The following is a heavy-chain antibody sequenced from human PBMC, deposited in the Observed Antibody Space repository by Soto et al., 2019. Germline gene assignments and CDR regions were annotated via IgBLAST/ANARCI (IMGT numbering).Heavy chain of an antibody. CDR1: GFSLSTSGMC. Sequence: SGPTLVNPTQTLTLTCTFSGFSLSTSGMCVSWILQPPGKALEWRALIDWDDDKYYSTSLKTRLTISKDTSKNQVVLTMTNMDPVDTATYYCARMGHAVSCSGGSCDYYYYGMDVWGQGTTVTVSS. CDR2: IDWDDDK. D-gene: IGHD2-15*01. J-gene: IGHJ6*02. V-gene: IGHV2-70*01. CDR3: ARMGHAVSCSGGSCDYYYYGMDV.